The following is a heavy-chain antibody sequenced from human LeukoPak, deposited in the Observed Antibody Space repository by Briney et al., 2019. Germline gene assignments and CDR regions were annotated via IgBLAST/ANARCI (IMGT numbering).Heavy chain of an antibody. CDR2: ISSSSSYI. Sequence: PGGSLRLSCAASGFTFSGYSMNWVRQAPGKGLEWVSSISSSSSYIYYADSVKGRFAISRDNAKNTLYLQMDSLRPEDTAVYYCVLLSLTPGWGQGTLVTVSS. V-gene: IGHV3-21*01. J-gene: IGHJ4*02. D-gene: IGHD2-8*01. CDR3: VLLSLTPG. CDR1: GFTFSGYS.